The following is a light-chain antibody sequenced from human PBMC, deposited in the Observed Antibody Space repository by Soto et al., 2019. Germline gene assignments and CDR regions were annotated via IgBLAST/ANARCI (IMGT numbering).Light chain of an antibody. CDR3: QQYNNWPRT. J-gene: IGKJ1*01. CDR2: GAS. CDR1: QSVSSN. V-gene: IGKV3-15*01. Sequence: IVMTQSPATLSVSPGERATLSCGASQSVSSNLAWYQQKPGQAPRLLIYGASTRATGIPARFSGSGSGTEFTLTISSLQYEDFAVYYCQQYNNWPRTFGQGTKVDIK.